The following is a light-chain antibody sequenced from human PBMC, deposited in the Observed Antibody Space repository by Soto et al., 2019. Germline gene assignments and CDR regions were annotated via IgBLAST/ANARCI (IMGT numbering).Light chain of an antibody. Sequence: DIQMTQSPSTLSASVGDRVSITCRASQSLNSWLAWYQQKPGQAPKLLIYKTSTLERGVPSRFSGSGSGTEFTLTISNLQPDDFETYYCQQYNTYTFGQGTKLEIK. J-gene: IGKJ2*01. CDR1: QSLNSW. V-gene: IGKV1-5*03. CDR2: KTS. CDR3: QQYNTYT.